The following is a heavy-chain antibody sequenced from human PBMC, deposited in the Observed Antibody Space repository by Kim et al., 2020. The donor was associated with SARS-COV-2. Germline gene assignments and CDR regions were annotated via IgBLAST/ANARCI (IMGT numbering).Heavy chain of an antibody. CDR3: ARNLVGDTDLGP. Sequence: GGSLRLSYAASGFTFSSHVMHWVRQALGKGLEWVALISYEGSTQKYTDSVKGRFTVSRDNSKNTLFLQMNSLRPEDTAVYYCARNLVGDTDLGPWGQGTLVTVSS. CDR2: ISYEGSTQ. D-gene: IGHD1-26*01. J-gene: IGHJ5*02. CDR1: GFTFSSHV. V-gene: IGHV3-30*03.